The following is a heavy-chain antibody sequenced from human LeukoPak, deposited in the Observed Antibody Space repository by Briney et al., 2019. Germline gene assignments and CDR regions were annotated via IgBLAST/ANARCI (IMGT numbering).Heavy chain of an antibody. J-gene: IGHJ3*02. CDR1: GGSISSGGYY. V-gene: IGHV4-30-2*01. CDR2: IYHSGST. CDR3: ARFKAAGWLLFNDAFDI. D-gene: IGHD3-3*01. Sequence: PSETLSLTCTVSGGSISSGGYYWSWIRQPPGKGLEWIGYIYHSGSTYYNPSLKSRVTISVDRSKNQFSLKLSSVTAADTAVYYCARFKAAGWLLFNDAFDIWGQGTMVTVSS.